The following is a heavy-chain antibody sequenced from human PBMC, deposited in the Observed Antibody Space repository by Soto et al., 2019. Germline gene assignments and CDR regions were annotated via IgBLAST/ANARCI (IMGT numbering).Heavy chain of an antibody. CDR1: GYTFTSYY. J-gene: IGHJ5*02. V-gene: IGHV1-46*03. CDR2: INPSGGST. Sequence: ASVKVSCKASGYTFTSYYMHWVRQAPGQGLEWMGIINPSGGSTSYAQKFQGRATMTRDTSTSTVYMELSSLRSEHTAVYYCARGTIAVAGTGWFDPWCQGTLVTVSS. CDR3: ARGTIAVAGTGWFDP. D-gene: IGHD6-19*01.